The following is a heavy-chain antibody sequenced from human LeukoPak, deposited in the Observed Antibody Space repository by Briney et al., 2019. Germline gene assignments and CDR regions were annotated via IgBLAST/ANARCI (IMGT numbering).Heavy chain of an antibody. CDR3: ASGVAVTTVDY. CDR2: ISYDGSNK. Sequence: GGSLRLSCAASGFTFSSYAMHWVRQAPGKGLEWVAVISYDGSNKYYADSVKGRFTISRDNSKNTLYLQMNSLRAEDTAVYYRASGVAVTTVDYWGQGTLVTVSS. D-gene: IGHD4-17*01. V-gene: IGHV3-30-3*01. J-gene: IGHJ4*02. CDR1: GFTFSSYA.